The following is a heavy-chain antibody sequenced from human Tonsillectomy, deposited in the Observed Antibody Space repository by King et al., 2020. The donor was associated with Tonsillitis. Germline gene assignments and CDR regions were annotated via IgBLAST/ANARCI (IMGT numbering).Heavy chain of an antibody. V-gene: IGHV3-53*01. CDR3: AREAYYDSSVYVLVRGGYFDL. CDR1: GFSVDSHY. D-gene: IGHD3-22*01. Sequence: VQLVESGGGLIQPGGSLRLSCEASGFSVDSHYMSWVRQAPGKGLELVSVIYSGSNTYSADSVKGRFIISTDNSENTLFLQMNSLVAEATAVYYCAREAYYDSSVYVLVRGGYFDLWGRGTLVTVST. CDR2: IYSGSNT. J-gene: IGHJ2*01.